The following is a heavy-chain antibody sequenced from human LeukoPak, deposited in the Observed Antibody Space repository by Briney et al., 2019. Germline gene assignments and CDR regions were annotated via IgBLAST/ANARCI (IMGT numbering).Heavy chain of an antibody. D-gene: IGHD3-22*01. CDR3: ARDITLIVVSGVFDI. J-gene: IGHJ3*02. CDR1: GGSISSYY. Sequence: SETLSLACTVSGGSISSYYWSWIRQPPGKGLEWIGYIYYSGSTNYNPSLKSRVTMSVDTSKNQFSLKLSSVTAADTAVYYCARDITLIVVSGVFDIWGQGTMVTVSS. CDR2: IYYSGST. V-gene: IGHV4-59*12.